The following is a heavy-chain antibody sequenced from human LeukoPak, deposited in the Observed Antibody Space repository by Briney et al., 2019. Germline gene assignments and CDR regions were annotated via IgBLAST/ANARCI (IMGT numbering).Heavy chain of an antibody. CDR3: GRDPNGDYVGAFDM. Sequence: GGSLRLSCAASGFTFSSYAMSWVRQAPGKGLEWVSVISGSGARTSYADSVEGRFTVSRDNSKNTLYLQMNSLRAEDTAVYYCGRDPNGDYVGAFDMWGQGTVVTVSS. CDR2: ISGSGART. J-gene: IGHJ3*02. CDR1: GFTFSSYA. D-gene: IGHD4-17*01. V-gene: IGHV3-23*01.